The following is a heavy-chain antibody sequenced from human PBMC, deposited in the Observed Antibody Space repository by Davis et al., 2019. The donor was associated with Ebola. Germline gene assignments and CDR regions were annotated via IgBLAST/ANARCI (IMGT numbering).Heavy chain of an antibody. Sequence: GESLKLSCEGSGFTFDDYAMHWVRQAPGKGLEWVSLISWYGGSTYYADSVKGRFTISRDNSKKTLYLQMNRLRAEDTAVYYCAKSGLSFGVVKYHYGMDVWGKGTTVTVSS. J-gene: IGHJ6*04. D-gene: IGHD3-3*01. CDR3: AKSGLSFGVVKYHYGMDV. CDR1: GFTFDDYA. V-gene: IGHV3-43D*03. CDR2: ISWYGGST.